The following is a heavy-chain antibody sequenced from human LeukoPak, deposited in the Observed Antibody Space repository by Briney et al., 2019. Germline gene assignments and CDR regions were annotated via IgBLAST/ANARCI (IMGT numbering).Heavy chain of an antibody. Sequence: GGSLRLSCAASGFTFGSYAMSWVRQAPGKGLEWVSTISDSGGSTYYADSVKGRFTISRDNSKNTLYLQMNSLRAEDTAVYCCAKKPSSGYYYIDYWGQGTLVTVSS. CDR3: AKKPSSGYYYIDY. V-gene: IGHV3-23*01. D-gene: IGHD3-22*01. CDR1: GFTFGSYA. CDR2: ISDSGGST. J-gene: IGHJ4*02.